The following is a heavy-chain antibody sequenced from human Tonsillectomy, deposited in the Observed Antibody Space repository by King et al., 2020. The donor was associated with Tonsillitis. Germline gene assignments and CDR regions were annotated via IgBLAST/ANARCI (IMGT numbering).Heavy chain of an antibody. Sequence: VQLVESGGGLVQRGGSLRLSCEASGFTLYSYWMTWVRRAPGKGLEGVANIKQDGSEKFYAESVRGRFTIPRDNAKNSLYLQMNSLRSDDTAVYYCARDDALGARPAFGFGMDVWGQGTTVTVS. CDR3: ARDDALGARPAFGFGMDV. CDR2: IKQDGSEK. D-gene: IGHD6-6*01. J-gene: IGHJ6*02. CDR1: GFTLYSYW. V-gene: IGHV3-7*03.